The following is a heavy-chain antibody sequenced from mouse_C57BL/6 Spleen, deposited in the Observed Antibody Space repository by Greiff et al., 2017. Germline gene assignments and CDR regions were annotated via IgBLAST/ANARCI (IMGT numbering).Heavy chain of an antibody. D-gene: IGHD1-1*01. Sequence: EVMLVESGGGLVKPGGSLKLSCAASGFTFSDYGMHWVRQAPEKGLEWVAYISSGSSTIYYADTVKGRFTISRDNAKNTLFLQMTSLRSEDTAMYYCARDATTVVEGFAYWGQGTLVTVSA. CDR1: GFTFSDYG. CDR2: ISSGSSTI. V-gene: IGHV5-17*01. CDR3: ARDATTVVEGFAY. J-gene: IGHJ3*01.